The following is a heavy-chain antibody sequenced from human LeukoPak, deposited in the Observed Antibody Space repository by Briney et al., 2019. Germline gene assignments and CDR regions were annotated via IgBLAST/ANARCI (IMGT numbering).Heavy chain of an antibody. Sequence: GGSLRLSCAASGFTFSSYGMHWVRQAPGKGLEWVAVIWYDGSNKYYADSVKGRFTISRDNSENTLYLQMNSLRAEDTAVHYCAREDYYDSSGYYSPQYYFDYWGQGTLVTVSS. D-gene: IGHD3-22*01. CDR2: IWYDGSNK. CDR1: GFTFSSYG. CDR3: AREDYYDSSGYYSPQYYFDY. J-gene: IGHJ4*02. V-gene: IGHV3-33*01.